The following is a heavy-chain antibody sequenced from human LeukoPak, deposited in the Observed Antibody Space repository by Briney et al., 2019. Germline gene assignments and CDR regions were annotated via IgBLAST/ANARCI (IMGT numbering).Heavy chain of an antibody. CDR1: GFTFSSYA. CDR3: AKGDGFPPRFDY. CDR2: ISGSGGST. D-gene: IGHD5-24*01. Sequence: GGSLRLSCAASGFTFSSYAMSWVRQAPGKGLEWVSAISGSGGSTYYADSVKGRFTISRDNSKNTLYLQMSSLRAEDTAIYYCAKGDGFPPRFDYWGQGTLVTVSS. V-gene: IGHV3-23*01. J-gene: IGHJ4*02.